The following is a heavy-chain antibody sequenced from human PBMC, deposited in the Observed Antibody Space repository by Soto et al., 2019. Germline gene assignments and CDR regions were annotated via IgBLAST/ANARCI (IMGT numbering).Heavy chain of an antibody. CDR3: ARGSRRWLQLITNYYGVDV. J-gene: IGHJ6*02. Sequence: PGESLKISCKGSGYSFTSYWIGWVRQMPGKGLEWMGIIYPGDSDTRYSPSFQGQVTISADKSISTAYLQWSSLKASDTAMYYCARGSRRWLQLITNYYGVDVWGQGTTVTVSS. CDR2: IYPGDSDT. CDR1: GYSFTSYW. V-gene: IGHV5-51*01. D-gene: IGHD5-12*01.